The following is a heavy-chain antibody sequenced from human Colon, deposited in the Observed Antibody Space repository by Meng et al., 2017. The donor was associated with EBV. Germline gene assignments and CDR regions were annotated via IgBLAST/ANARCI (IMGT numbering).Heavy chain of an antibody. J-gene: IGHJ4*02. D-gene: IGHD1-26*01. CDR3: ARGKQDAWELLAY. CDR1: GVSISSNIR. Sequence: QGQRQASGPGPVKPSGALARTGGVSGVSISSNIRWTWVRQPPGKGLEWIGDIDDSGSTNYNPSLNSRISISLDKSKNHFSLKVNSVTAADTAVYYCARGKQDAWELLAYWGQGALVTVSS. CDR2: IDDSGST. V-gene: IGHV4-4*02.